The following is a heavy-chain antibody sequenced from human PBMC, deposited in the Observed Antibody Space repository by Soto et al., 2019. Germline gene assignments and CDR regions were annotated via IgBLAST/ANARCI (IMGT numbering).Heavy chain of an antibody. J-gene: IGHJ4*02. D-gene: IGHD5-12*01. Sequence: QVQLEESGGGVVQPGRSLRLSCAASGFTFSSYGMHWVRQAPGKGLEWVAVISYGGTNKYYADSVKGRFTISRDNSKHTLYRQMNCLRVEDTAVYYCAKGDGGYSDDDVGYHFDYWGQGTLVTGSS. CDR2: ISYGGTNK. V-gene: IGHV3-30*18. CDR3: AKGDGGYSDDDVGYHFDY. CDR1: GFTFSSYG.